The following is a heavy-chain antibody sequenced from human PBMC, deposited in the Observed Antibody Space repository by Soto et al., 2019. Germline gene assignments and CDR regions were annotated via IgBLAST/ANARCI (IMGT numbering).Heavy chain of an antibody. CDR2: IYYSGNT. CDR1: GCSISGYY. V-gene: IGHV4-59*01. CDR3: ERDSGYGDHFDN. J-gene: IGHJ4*02. D-gene: IGHD4-17*01. Sequence: SETLSLTCTVSGCSISGYYWIWIRQPTARVLGWIVYIYYSGNTNYNLSIRSRVTISVYTSKNQFSLKLISVSAASTAVYYWERDSGYGDHFDNCSQGILVTVAS.